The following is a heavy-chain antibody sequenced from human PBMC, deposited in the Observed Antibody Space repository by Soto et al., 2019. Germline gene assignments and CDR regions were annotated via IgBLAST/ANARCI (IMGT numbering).Heavy chain of an antibody. CDR1: GGSISSGDYY. CDR2: IYFSGTT. J-gene: IGHJ5*02. D-gene: IGHD3-22*01. V-gene: IGHV4-31*03. Sequence: QVQLQESGPGLVKPSQTLSLTCTVSGGSISSGDYYWSWIRQHPGKVLEWIGTIYFSGTTYYNPSLKSRVTMSVDASKNQLSLNLSSVTAADTAVYYCARRDRSGFSYWLDTWGQGPLVTVSS. CDR3: ARRDRSGFSYWLDT.